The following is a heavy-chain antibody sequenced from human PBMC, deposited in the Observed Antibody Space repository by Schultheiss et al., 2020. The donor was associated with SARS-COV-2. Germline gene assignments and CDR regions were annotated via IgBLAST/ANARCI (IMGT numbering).Heavy chain of an antibody. CDR3: ARENIPRTAFDI. CDR2: IYYSGST. CDR1: GGSISSYY. V-gene: IGHV4-59*01. J-gene: IGHJ3*02. D-gene: IGHD2/OR15-2a*01. Sequence: SETLSLTCTVSGGSISSYYWSWIRQPPGKGLEWIGYIYYSGSTNYNPSLKSRVTISVDTSKNQFSLKLSSVTAADTAVYYCARENIPRTAFDIWGQGTMVTVS.